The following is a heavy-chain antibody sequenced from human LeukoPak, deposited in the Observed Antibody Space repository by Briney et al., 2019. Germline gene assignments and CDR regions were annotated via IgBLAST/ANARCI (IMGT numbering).Heavy chain of an antibody. CDR3: ARGSRYYGSGRKAWFDP. Sequence: TSETLSLTCAVYGGSFSGYYWSWIRQPPGKGLEWIGEINHSGSTNYSPSLKSRVTISVDTSKNQFSLKLSSVTAADTAVYYCARGSRYYGSGRKAWFDPWGQGTLVTVSS. D-gene: IGHD3-10*01. J-gene: IGHJ5*02. CDR2: INHSGST. CDR1: GGSFSGYY. V-gene: IGHV4-34*01.